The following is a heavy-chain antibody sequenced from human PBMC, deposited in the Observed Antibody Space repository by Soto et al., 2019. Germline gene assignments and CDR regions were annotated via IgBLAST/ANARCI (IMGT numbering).Heavy chain of an antibody. D-gene: IGHD3-10*01. CDR2: IWSDGGHE. CDR1: GFTFSTYG. Sequence: GGSLRLSCAASGFTFSTYGMQWVRQAPGKGLEWVAVIWSDGGHESYADSVRGRFTISRDNSKNTLYLQMNNLRAEDTAVYYCARSLSGSYDYWGQGALVTVSS. V-gene: IGHV3-33*01. CDR3: ARSLSGSYDY. J-gene: IGHJ4*02.